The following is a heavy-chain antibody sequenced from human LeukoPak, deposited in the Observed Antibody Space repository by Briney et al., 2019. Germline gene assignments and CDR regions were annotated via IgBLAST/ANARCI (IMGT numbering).Heavy chain of an antibody. CDR2: IWYDGSNK. CDR1: GFSFSTFG. V-gene: IGHV3-33*01. Sequence: GGSLRLSCAASGFSFSTFGMHWVRQAPGEGLEWVALIWYDGSNKYYADSVKGRFTISRDNSKNTLYLQMNSLRAEDTAVYYCARGDETYYFDYWGQGTLVTVSS. CDR3: ARGDETYYFDY. J-gene: IGHJ4*02.